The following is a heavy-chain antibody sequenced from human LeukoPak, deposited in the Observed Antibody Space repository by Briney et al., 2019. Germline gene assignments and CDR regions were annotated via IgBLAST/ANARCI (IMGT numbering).Heavy chain of an antibody. V-gene: IGHV3-49*03. Sequence: GGSLRLSCTASGFTFGDYAMNWFRQAPGKGLEWVGFIRSKIYGGTTEYAASVEGRFTISRDDSKSIAYLQMNSLKTEDTAVYYCTRRGIAAAGTEYWGLGTLVTVS. CDR1: GFTFGDYA. CDR3: TRRGIAAAGTEY. J-gene: IGHJ4*02. CDR2: IRSKIYGGTT. D-gene: IGHD6-13*01.